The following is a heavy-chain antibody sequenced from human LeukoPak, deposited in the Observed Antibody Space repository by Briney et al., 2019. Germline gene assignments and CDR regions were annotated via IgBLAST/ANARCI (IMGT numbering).Heavy chain of an antibody. CDR3: ARAPSITMRIARGHWFDP. CDR1: GYTFTGYY. D-gene: IGHD3-22*01. V-gene: IGHV1-2*02. CDR2: INPNSGGT. J-gene: IGHJ5*02. Sequence: ASVKVSCKASGYTFTGYYMHWVRQAPGQGLEWMGWINPNSGGTNYAQKFQGRVTMTRDTSISTAYMELSRLRSDDTAVYYCARAPSITMRIARGHWFDPWGQGTLVTVSS.